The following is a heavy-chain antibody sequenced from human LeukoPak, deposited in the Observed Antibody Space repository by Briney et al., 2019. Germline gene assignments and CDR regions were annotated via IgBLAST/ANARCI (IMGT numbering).Heavy chain of an antibody. Sequence: SETLSLTCAVSGYSISSYYWSWIRQPPGKGLEWIGYIYYSGSTNYNPSLKSRVTISVDTSKNQFSLKLSSVTAADTAVYYCARGDDSSGYYYEGAFDIWGQGTMVTVSS. CDR3: ARGDDSSGYYYEGAFDI. D-gene: IGHD3-22*01. J-gene: IGHJ3*02. CDR2: IYYSGST. CDR1: GYSISSYY. V-gene: IGHV4-59*01.